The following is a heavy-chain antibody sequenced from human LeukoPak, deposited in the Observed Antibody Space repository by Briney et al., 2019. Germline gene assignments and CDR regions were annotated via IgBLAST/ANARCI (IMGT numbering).Heavy chain of an antibody. V-gene: IGHV3-11*04. CDR2: ISGNGGVI. Sequence: GGSLRLSCAASGFTFSDNYMTWVRQAPGKGLEWLSYISGNGGVIQYADSVKGRFTISRDNAKNSLYLQMNSLRAEDTGVYYCARVGRVAGTGYYYYYYMDVWGKGTTVTVSS. D-gene: IGHD2-15*01. CDR3: ARVGRVAGTGYYYYYYMDV. J-gene: IGHJ6*03. CDR1: GFTFSDNY.